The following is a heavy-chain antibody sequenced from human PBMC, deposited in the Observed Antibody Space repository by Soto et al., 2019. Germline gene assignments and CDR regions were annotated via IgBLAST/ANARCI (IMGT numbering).Heavy chain of an antibody. CDR3: ARRLGTDAYDM. D-gene: IGHD3-16*01. CDR1: GGTLSSYT. J-gene: IGHJ3*02. Sequence: QVQLVQSGAEVKKPGSSVKVSCRTSGGTLSSYTFCWVRQAPGQGLEWMGRIIPLVGKTTYGQRFQDRISISADKETSTTYLELSNLSSEDTAVYYCARRLGTDAYDMWGPGTMVTVSS. CDR2: IIPLVGKT. V-gene: IGHV1-69*02.